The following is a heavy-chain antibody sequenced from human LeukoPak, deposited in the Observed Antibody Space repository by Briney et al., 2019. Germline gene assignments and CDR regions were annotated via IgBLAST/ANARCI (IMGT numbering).Heavy chain of an antibody. CDR2: INHSGST. J-gene: IGHJ4*02. D-gene: IGHD5-24*01. Sequence: SETLSLTCAVYGGSFSGYYWSWIRQPPGKGLEWIGEINHSGSTNYNPSLKSRVTISVDTSKNQFSLKLSSVTAADTAVYYCARQGPTWPFDFWGQGTLVTVSS. CDR3: ARQGPTWPFDF. CDR1: GGSFSGYY. V-gene: IGHV4-34*01.